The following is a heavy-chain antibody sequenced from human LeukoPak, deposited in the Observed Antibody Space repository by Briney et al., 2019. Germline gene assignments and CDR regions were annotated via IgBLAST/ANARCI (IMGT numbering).Heavy chain of an antibody. CDR1: GYTFTSYG. D-gene: IGHD4-11*01. J-gene: IGHJ4*02. Sequence: ASVKVSCKASGYTFTSYGISWVRQAPGQGLEWMGWISAYIGNTHYAQKLQGRVTMTTDTSTSTAYMELRSLRSDDTAVYSCARGLAPRLPFDYWGQGTLVTLSS. V-gene: IGHV1-18*01. CDR2: ISAYIGNT. CDR3: ARGLAPRLPFDY.